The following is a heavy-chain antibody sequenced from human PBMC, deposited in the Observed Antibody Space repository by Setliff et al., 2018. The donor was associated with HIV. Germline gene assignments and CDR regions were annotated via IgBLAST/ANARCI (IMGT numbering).Heavy chain of an antibody. J-gene: IGHJ5*02. D-gene: IGHD2-8*01. CDR3: ARRGRDGVLIVFATGFDP. CDR2: IFYTGNT. Sequence: SETLSLTCSVSGGSISSSTYHWGWIRQPPGKGLEWIGDIFYTGNTYYNPSLKSRVAISVDTSENQFSLKLNSVTAADTAVYYCARRGRDGVLIVFATGFDPWGQGTLVTVSS. V-gene: IGHV4-39*01. CDR1: GGSISSSTYH.